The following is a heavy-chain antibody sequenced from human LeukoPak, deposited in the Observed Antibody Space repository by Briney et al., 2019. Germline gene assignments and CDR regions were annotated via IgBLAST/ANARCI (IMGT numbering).Heavy chain of an antibody. CDR1: GGSISSYY. D-gene: IGHD5-24*01. Sequence: SETLSLTCTVSGGSISSYYWSWIRQPPGKGLEWIGYIYYSGSTNYNPSLKSRVTISVDTSKNQFSLKLSSVTAADTAVYYCARARGGGYNPPPNYFDYWGQGTLVTVSS. CDR3: ARARGGGYNPPPNYFDY. V-gene: IGHV4-59*01. J-gene: IGHJ4*02. CDR2: IYYSGST.